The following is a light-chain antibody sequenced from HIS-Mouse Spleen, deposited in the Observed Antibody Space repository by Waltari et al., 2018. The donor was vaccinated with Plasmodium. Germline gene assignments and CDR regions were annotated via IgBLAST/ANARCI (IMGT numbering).Light chain of an antibody. CDR1: QSVSSSY. CDR3: QQYGSSGT. Sequence: EIVLTQSPGTLSLSPGARATLSCRASQSVSSSYLAWYQQKPCQAPRLLIYGASSRATGIPDRFSGSGSGTDFTLTISRLEPEDFAVYYCQQYGSSGTFGQGTKVEIK. V-gene: IGKV3-20*01. CDR2: GAS. J-gene: IGKJ1*01.